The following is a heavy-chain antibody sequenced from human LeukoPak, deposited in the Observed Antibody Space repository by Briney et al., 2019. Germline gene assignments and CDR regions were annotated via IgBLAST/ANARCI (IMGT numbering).Heavy chain of an antibody. Sequence: PGGSLRLSCAASGFIFSAYSMNWVRQAPGKGLEWVSSAGTSSSYIYYADSVKGRFTISRDNAKNSLYLQMNSLRDEDTAVYYCARDSYGYDYWGQGTLVTVSS. J-gene: IGHJ4*02. V-gene: IGHV3-21*01. D-gene: IGHD5-18*01. CDR1: GFIFSAYS. CDR3: ARDSYGYDY. CDR2: AGTSSSYI.